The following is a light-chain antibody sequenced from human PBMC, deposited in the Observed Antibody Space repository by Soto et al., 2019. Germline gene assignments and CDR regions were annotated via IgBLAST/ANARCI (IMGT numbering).Light chain of an antibody. CDR2: DSS. V-gene: IGKV3-15*01. J-gene: IGKJ2*01. CDR1: QGVGRA. Sequence: DIVLIQSPATLSVSPGESATLTCGAGQGVGRALAWYQHVPGQAPRLLIYDSSTRATGVPARFIGSGSGTQFTLTINSLQSEDFAVYYCQQYNNWPPRYTFGQGTRLQI. CDR3: QQYNNWPPRYT.